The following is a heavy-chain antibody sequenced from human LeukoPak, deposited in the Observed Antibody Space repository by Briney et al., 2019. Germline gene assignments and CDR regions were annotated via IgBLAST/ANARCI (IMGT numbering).Heavy chain of an antibody. CDR2: IIPIFGTA. CDR1: GGTFSSYA. Sequence: SVKVSCKASGGTFSSYAISWVRQAPGQGLEWMGGIIPIFGTANYAQKFQGRVTITADESTSTAYMELSSLRSEDTAVYYYARESSSWYDYFDYWGQGTLVTVSS. J-gene: IGHJ4*02. CDR3: ARESSSWYDYFDY. D-gene: IGHD6-13*01. V-gene: IGHV1-69*13.